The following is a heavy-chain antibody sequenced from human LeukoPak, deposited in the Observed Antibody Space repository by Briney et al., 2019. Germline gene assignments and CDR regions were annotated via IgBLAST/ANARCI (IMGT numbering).Heavy chain of an antibody. Sequence: GGSLRLSCAASGFTFSNYNMNWVRQAPGKAMEWVSSITSSGTYIFYADSVKGRFTISRDNAKNSLYLQMDSLGPEDTAVYYCARVLGSYAVDYWGQGTLATVSS. CDR1: GFTFSNYN. D-gene: IGHD3-10*01. CDR2: ITSSGTYI. V-gene: IGHV3-21*04. J-gene: IGHJ4*02. CDR3: ARVLGSYAVDY.